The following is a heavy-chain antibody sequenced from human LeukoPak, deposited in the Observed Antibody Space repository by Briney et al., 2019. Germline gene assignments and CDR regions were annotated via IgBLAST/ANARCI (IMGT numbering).Heavy chain of an antibody. CDR3: ARGFQTTWWLVRGAFDY. J-gene: IGHJ4*02. V-gene: IGHV4-59*12. D-gene: IGHD6-19*01. CDR1: GGSISSYY. Sequence: PSETLSLTCTVSGGSISSYYWSWIRQPPGKGLEWIGYIYYSGSTNYNPSLKSRVTISVDTSKNQFSLKLSSVTAADTAVYYCARGFQTTWWLVRGAFDYWGQGTPVTVSS. CDR2: IYYSGST.